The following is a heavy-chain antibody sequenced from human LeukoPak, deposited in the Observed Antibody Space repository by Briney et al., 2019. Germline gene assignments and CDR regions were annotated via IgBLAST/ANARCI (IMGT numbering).Heavy chain of an antibody. D-gene: IGHD3-22*01. J-gene: IGHJ3*02. CDR3: ARWSYYDSSGYFVGAFDI. Sequence: GASVKVSCKASGYTFTSYYMHWVRQAPGQGLEWMGIINPSGGSTSYAQKFQGRVTVTRDTSTSTLYMEVSSLRSQDTAVYYCARWSYYDSSGYFVGAFDIWGQGTMVTVSS. CDR2: INPSGGST. CDR1: GYTFTSYY. V-gene: IGHV1-46*01.